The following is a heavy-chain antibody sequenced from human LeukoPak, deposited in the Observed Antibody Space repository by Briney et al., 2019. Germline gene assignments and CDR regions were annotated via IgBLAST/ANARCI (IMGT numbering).Heavy chain of an antibody. J-gene: IGHJ3*02. Sequence: SGGSLRLSCAASGFTFSNYAMTWVRQAPGKGLEWVSVISDSGAGTYYVDSVKGRFTVSRDNSKKTLYLQMNSLRAEDTAVYYCARHLGPDIWGQGTKVTVSS. V-gene: IGHV3-23*01. CDR3: ARHLGPDI. CDR2: ISDSGAGT. CDR1: GFTFSNYA.